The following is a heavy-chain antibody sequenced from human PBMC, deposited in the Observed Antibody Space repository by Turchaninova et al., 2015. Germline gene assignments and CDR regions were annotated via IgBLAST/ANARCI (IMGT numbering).Heavy chain of an antibody. Sequence: QITLKESGPTLVKPTETLTLTCTVSGFSLSSSGVGVGWIRQPPGKAPEWLAVIYWDGDKRYSPSRKGRLTITKDTSKNQVVLSLTNMDPVDTATYYCAHRRITIPGNPGRDDTFDIWGQGTRVTVSS. CDR2: IYWDGDK. CDR3: AHRRITIPGNPGRDDTFDI. CDR1: GFSLSSSGVG. J-gene: IGHJ3*02. D-gene: IGHD1-20*01. V-gene: IGHV2-5*02.